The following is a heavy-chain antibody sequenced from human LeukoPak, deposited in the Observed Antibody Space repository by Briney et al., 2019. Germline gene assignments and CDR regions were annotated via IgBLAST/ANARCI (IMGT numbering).Heavy chain of an antibody. V-gene: IGHV4-39*07. D-gene: IGHD3-10*01. CDR2: IYYSGST. Sequence: SETLSLTCTVSGGSISSRSYYWGWIRQPPGKGLEWIGIIYYSGSTYYNPSLKGRATISVDTSKNQFSLKLSSVTAADTAVYYCARRNGSGSYFPQYYYYYYMDVWGKGTTVTISS. J-gene: IGHJ6*03. CDR1: GGSISSRSYY. CDR3: ARRNGSGSYFPQYYYYYYMDV.